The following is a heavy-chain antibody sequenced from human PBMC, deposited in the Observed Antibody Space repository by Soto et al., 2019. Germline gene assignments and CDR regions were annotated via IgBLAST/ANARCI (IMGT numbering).Heavy chain of an antibody. CDR1: GGTFSSYA. CDR3: AREREYSYGFGY. J-gene: IGHJ4*02. CDR2: IIPIFGTA. D-gene: IGHD5-18*01. Sequence: SVKVSCKASGGTFSSYAISWVRQAPGQGLEWMGGIIPIFGTANYAQKFQGRVTITADESTSTAYMELSSLRSEDTAVYYCAREREYSYGFGYWGQGTLVTVSS. V-gene: IGHV1-69*13.